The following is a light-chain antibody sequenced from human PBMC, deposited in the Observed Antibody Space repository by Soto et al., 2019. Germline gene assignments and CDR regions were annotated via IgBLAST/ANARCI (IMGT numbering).Light chain of an antibody. J-gene: IGLJ2*01. CDR3: SSYTGSSTSVI. V-gene: IGLV2-14*03. CDR1: SSDVGTYNY. CDR2: DVS. Sequence: QSALTQPASVSGSPGQSITISCTRTSSDVGTYNYVSWYQQHPGKAPKVMIYDVSNRPSGVSNRFSGSKSGNTASLTISGLQAEDEADYYCSSYTGSSTSVIFGGGTKVTVL.